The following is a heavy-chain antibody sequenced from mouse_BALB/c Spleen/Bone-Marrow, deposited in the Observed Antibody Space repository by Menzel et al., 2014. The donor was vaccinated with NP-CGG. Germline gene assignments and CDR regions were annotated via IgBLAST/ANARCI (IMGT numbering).Heavy chain of an antibody. V-gene: IGHV5-17*02. D-gene: IGHD2-12*01. J-gene: IGHJ3*01. Sequence: EVKLVESGGGLVQPGGSRKLSCAASGFTFSSFGMHWVRQAPEKGLEWVAYISSGSSTIYYADTEKSRFTISRDNPKNALMQQMTSLRSEDTAMYYCARELLAYWGQGTLVTVSA. CDR1: GFTFSSFG. CDR2: ISSGSSTI. CDR3: ARELLAY.